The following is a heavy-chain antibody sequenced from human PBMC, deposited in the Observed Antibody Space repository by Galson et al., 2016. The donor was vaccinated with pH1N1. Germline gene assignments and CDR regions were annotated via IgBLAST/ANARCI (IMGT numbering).Heavy chain of an antibody. V-gene: IGHV4-61*02. D-gene: IGHD6-13*01. CDR3: ARWQQGSATFYP. J-gene: IGHJ5*02. Sequence: TVSGGSISVGTYYWSWVRQPAGKALEWIGGVSRSGDTNYNPSLGSRVTVSVDTSKNQFSMRLASAAASDTAVYYCARWQQGSATFYPWGQGTLVSVSS. CDR1: GGSISVGTYY. CDR2: VSRSGDT.